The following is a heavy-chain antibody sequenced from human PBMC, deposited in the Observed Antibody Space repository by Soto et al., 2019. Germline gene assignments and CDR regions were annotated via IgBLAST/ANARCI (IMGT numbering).Heavy chain of an antibody. CDR1: GGTFSSYA. CDR2: IIPIFGTA. Sequence: SVKVSCKASGGTFSSYAISWVRQAPGQGLEWMGGIIPIFGTANYAQKFQGRVTITADESTSTAYMELSSLRSEDTAMYYCASSLYSSSWYMPFDYWGQGTLVTVSS. J-gene: IGHJ4*02. CDR3: ASSLYSSSWYMPFDY. D-gene: IGHD6-13*01. V-gene: IGHV1-69*13.